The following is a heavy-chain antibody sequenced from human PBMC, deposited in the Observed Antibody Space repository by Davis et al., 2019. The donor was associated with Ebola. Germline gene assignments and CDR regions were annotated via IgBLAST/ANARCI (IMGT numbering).Heavy chain of an antibody. Sequence: ASVKVSCKASGYTFTSHYLHWVRQAPGQGLEWMGWISAYNGNTNYAQNLQGRVTMTTDTSTSTAYMDLSSLRSEDTAVYYCAKDWLPYYEFWSGGHAFDIWGQGTMVTVSS. D-gene: IGHD3-3*01. CDR1: GYTFTSHY. CDR3: AKDWLPYYEFWSGGHAFDI. CDR2: ISAYNGNT. J-gene: IGHJ3*02. V-gene: IGHV1-18*01.